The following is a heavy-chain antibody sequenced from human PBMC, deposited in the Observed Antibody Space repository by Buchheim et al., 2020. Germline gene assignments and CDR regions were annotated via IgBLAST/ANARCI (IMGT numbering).Heavy chain of an antibody. CDR3: AKSSGNLDFWSGYYWAFDY. CDR2: ISGSGGST. J-gene: IGHJ4*02. D-gene: IGHD3-3*01. CDR1: GFTFSSYA. V-gene: IGHV3-23*01. Sequence: EVQLLESGGGLVQPGGSLRLSCAASGFTFSSYAMSWVRQAPGKGLEWVSAISGSGGSTYYADSVKGRFTISRDNSKNTLYLQMNSLRAEDTAVYYCAKSSGNLDFWSGYYWAFDYWGQGTL.